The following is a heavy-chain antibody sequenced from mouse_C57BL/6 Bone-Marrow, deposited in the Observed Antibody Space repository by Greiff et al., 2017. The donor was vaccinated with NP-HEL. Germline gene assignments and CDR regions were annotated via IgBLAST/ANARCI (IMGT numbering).Heavy chain of an antibody. CDR1: GYTFTDYN. Sequence: VQPKQSGPELVKPGASVKIPCKASGYTFTDYNMDWVKQSHGKSLEWIGDINPNNGGTIYNQKFKGKATLTVDKSSSTAYMELRSLTSEDTAVYYCARYRRHYYGSSACYWYFDVWGTGTTVTVSS. CDR3: ARYRRHYYGSSACYWYFDV. V-gene: IGHV1-18*01. J-gene: IGHJ1*03. D-gene: IGHD1-1*01. CDR2: INPNNGGT.